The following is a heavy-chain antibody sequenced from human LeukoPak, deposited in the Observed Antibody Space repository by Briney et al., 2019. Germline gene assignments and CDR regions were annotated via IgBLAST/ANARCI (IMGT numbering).Heavy chain of an antibody. Sequence: ASVKVSCKASGYTFTSYAMNWVRQAPGQGLEWMGKINPSFNPGVDVTSYAQKFQGRVTMTRDTSTNTVYMELSSLRSEDTAVYYCARAWESIAGYYFDYWGQGTLVTVSS. J-gene: IGHJ4*02. CDR3: ARAWESIAGYYFDY. CDR2: INPSFNPGVDVT. D-gene: IGHD1-26*01. V-gene: IGHV1-46*01. CDR1: GYTFTSYA.